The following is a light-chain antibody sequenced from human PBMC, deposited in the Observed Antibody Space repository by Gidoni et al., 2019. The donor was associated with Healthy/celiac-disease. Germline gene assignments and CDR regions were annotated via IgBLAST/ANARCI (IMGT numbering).Light chain of an antibody. CDR3: QQYDNLPPIT. Sequence: DLQMTQSPSSLSASVGDRVTITCQASQDISNYLNWYQQKPGKAPKLLLYDASNFETGVPSRFSGSGSGTDFTFTISSLQPEDIATYYCQQYDNLPPITCGQGTRLEIK. CDR1: QDISNY. CDR2: DAS. V-gene: IGKV1-33*01. J-gene: IGKJ5*01.